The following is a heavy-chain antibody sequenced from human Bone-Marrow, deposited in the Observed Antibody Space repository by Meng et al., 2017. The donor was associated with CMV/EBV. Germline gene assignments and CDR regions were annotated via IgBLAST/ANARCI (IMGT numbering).Heavy chain of an antibody. CDR1: GFTFSSYA. J-gene: IGHJ3*02. Sequence: GESLKISCAASGFTFSSYAMHWVRQAPGKGLEWVAVISYDGSNKYYADSVKGRFTISRDNSKNTLYLQMNSLRAEDTAVYYCARGQRAVRGVDAFDIWGQGTMVTVSS. CDR3: ARGQRAVRGVDAFDI. D-gene: IGHD3-10*01. V-gene: IGHV3-30*04. CDR2: ISYDGSNK.